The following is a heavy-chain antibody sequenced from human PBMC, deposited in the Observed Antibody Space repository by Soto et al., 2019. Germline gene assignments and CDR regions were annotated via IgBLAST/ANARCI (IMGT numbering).Heavy chain of an antibody. Sequence: GESLKISCKGSGYSFTSYWIGWVRQMPGKGLEWMGIIYPGDSDTRYSPSFQGQVTISADKSISTAYLQWSSLKASDTAMYYCAGTLQRAREYFQHWGQGTLVTVSS. V-gene: IGHV5-51*01. CDR1: GYSFTSYW. CDR2: IYPGDSDT. J-gene: IGHJ1*01. CDR3: AGTLQRAREYFQH.